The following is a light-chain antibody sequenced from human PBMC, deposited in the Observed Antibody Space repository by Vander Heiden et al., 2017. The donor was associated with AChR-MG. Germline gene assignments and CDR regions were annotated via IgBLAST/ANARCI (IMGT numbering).Light chain of an antibody. V-gene: IGKV1-16*01. CDR3: QHYKSYPLT. CDR1: QGIRNY. Sequence: DIQMTQSPSSLSASVGDRVTITCRASQGIRNYLAWFQQKPVKAPKSLIYGASSLQSWVPSRFSGSGSGTDFTLTISGLQPEDFGTYYCQHYKSYPLTFGGGTKVEIK. CDR2: GAS. J-gene: IGKJ4*01.